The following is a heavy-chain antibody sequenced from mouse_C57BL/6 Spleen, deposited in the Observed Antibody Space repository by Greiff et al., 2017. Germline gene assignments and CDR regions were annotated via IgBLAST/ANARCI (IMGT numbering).Heavy chain of an antibody. D-gene: IGHD2-4*01. J-gene: IGHJ1*03. CDR3: ANDYDDWYFDV. V-gene: IGHV5-17*01. Sequence: EVQGVESGGGLVKPGGSLKLSCAASGFTFSDYGMHWVRQAPEKGLAWVAYIRSGSSTIYYADTVKGRFTISRDNAKNTLFLQMTSLRSEDTAMYYCANDYDDWYFDVWGTGTTVTVSS. CDR2: IRSGSSTI. CDR1: GFTFSDYG.